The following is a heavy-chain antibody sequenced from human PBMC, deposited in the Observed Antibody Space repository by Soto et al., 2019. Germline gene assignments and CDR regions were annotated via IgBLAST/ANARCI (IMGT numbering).Heavy chain of an antibody. J-gene: IGHJ4*02. CDR2: ISYDGSNK. Sequence: GGSLRLSCAASGFTFSSYAMHWVRQAPGKGLEWVAVISYDGSNKYYADSVKGRFTISRDNSKNTLYLQMNSLRAEDTAVYYCARDGGQQLAYYYFDYWGQGTLVTVSS. D-gene: IGHD6-13*01. V-gene: IGHV3-30-3*01. CDR3: ARDGGQQLAYYYFDY. CDR1: GFTFSSYA.